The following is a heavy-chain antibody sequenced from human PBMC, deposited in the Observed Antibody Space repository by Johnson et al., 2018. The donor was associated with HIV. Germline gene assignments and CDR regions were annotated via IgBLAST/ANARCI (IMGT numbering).Heavy chain of an antibody. D-gene: IGHD6-6*01. CDR2: ISYDGSNT. CDR3: AKVYSSSVPAPGI. Sequence: QVLLVESGGNLVQPGGSLRLSCAASGFTFSSYGMHWVRQAPGKGLEWVAVISYDGSNTYYADSVKGRFTISRDNSKNTLYLQMNSLRAEDTAVYYCAKVYSSSVPAPGIWGQGTMVTVSS. V-gene: IGHV3-30*18. CDR1: GFTFSSYG. J-gene: IGHJ3*02.